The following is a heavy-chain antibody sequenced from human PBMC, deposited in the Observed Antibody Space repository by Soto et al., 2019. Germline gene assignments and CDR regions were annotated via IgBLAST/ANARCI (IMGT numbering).Heavy chain of an antibody. CDR3: ARDNRAYTYGLSYEYNGMDV. V-gene: IGHV4-30-4*01. Sequence: LLPLSLTCSVAGGSRCSGNYYWSWKRQPPGKCLEWIGYVYYSGSTYYNPSLKSRVTISVDTSQNQFSLKLTSVTAADTAMYYCARDNRAYTYGLSYEYNGMDVWGQGTTVPVSS. CDR1: GGSRCSGNYY. D-gene: IGHD5-18*01. CDR2: VYYSGST. J-gene: IGHJ6*02.